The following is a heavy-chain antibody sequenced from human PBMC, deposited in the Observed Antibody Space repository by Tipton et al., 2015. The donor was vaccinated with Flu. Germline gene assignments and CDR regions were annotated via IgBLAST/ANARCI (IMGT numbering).Heavy chain of an antibody. CDR3: AKVLFGWVES. Sequence: TLSLTCTVSGDSISSRYYWGWIRQPPGRGLEWIGCIYYSGSTYYNPSLKSRVTISIDTSRNQFTLKLSSVTAADTAVYYCAKVLFGWVESWAQGTLVTVSS. D-gene: IGHD3-16*01. CDR1: GDSISSRYY. J-gene: IGHJ5*01. V-gene: IGHV4-38-2*02. CDR2: IYYSGST.